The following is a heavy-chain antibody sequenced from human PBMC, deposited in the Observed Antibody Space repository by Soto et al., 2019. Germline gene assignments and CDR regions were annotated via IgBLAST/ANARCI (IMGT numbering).Heavy chain of an antibody. D-gene: IGHD3-16*01. CDR1: GIEFSNYA. J-gene: IGHJ4*02. Sequence: EVQLLESGGGLVQPGGSLRLSCVGSGIEFSNYAMSWVRQAPGKGLEWVSIVSASGRSRYHADSVKGRFTISRDNSKNTLYLHMTNLRAEDTAVYYCAKDGNWLDVYYDVWGQGTLVTVSS. V-gene: IGHV3-23*01. CDR3: AKDGNWLDVYYDV. CDR2: VSASGRSR.